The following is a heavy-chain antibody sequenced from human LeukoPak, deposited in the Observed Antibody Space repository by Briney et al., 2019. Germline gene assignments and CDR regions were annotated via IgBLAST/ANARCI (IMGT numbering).Heavy chain of an antibody. CDR2: ISSSSSYI. J-gene: IGHJ4*02. D-gene: IGHD3-9*01. CDR3: AREVRYYDILTGYYRSYFDY. V-gene: IGHV3-21*01. Sequence: GGSLRLSCAASGFTFSSYSTNWVRQAPGKGLEWVSSISSSSSYIYYADSVKGRFTISRDNAKNSLYLQMNSLRAEDTAVYYCAREVRYYDILTGYYRSYFDYWGQGTLVTVSS. CDR1: GFTFSSYS.